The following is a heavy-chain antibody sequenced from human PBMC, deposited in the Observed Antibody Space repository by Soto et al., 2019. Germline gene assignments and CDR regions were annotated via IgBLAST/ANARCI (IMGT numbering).Heavy chain of an antibody. V-gene: IGHV4-39*01. CDR3: ARRWLPYYFDY. J-gene: IGHJ4*02. Sequence: SETLSLTCTVSGGSISSSSYYWGWIRQPPGKGLEWIGSIYYSGSTYYNPSLKSRVTISVDTSKNQFSLKLSSVTAADTAVYYCARRWLPYYFDYWGQGTLVTVSS. D-gene: IGHD5-12*01. CDR1: GGSISSSSYY. CDR2: IYYSGST.